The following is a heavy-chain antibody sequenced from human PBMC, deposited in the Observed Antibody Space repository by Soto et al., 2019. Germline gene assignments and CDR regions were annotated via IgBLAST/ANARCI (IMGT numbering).Heavy chain of an antibody. J-gene: IGHJ4*02. CDR1: GFSVSYNY. V-gene: IGHV3-66*01. CDR2: IHRAGST. CDR3: ARVDGGNSG. Sequence: EVQLAESGGGLVQPGGSLRLSCAASGFSVSYNYMSWVRQAPGKGLEWVSVIHRAGSTYYADSVKSRFTISRDTSKNTVYLQMNSLRVDDTAVYYCARVDGGNSGWGQGTLVTVSP. D-gene: IGHD2-21*02.